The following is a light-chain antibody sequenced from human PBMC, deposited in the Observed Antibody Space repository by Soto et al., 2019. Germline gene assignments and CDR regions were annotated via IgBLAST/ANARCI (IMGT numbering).Light chain of an antibody. J-gene: IGKJ5*01. Sequence: EIVMTQSPATLSVSPGERATLSCRASQTVNNNLAWYQQKPGQAPRLLIFHASTRATGIPARFSGSGSGTEFTLTISSLQSEDFAVYYCQQYINWPSTFGQGTRLGIK. CDR3: QQYINWPST. CDR1: QTVNNN. CDR2: HAS. V-gene: IGKV3-15*01.